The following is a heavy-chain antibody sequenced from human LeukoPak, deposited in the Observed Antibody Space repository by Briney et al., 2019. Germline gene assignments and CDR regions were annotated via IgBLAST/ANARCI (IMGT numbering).Heavy chain of an antibody. J-gene: IGHJ4*02. CDR3: ARGGYDILTGYAFDY. CDR1: GGSISSYY. CDR2: IYYSGST. V-gene: IGHV4-59*01. D-gene: IGHD3-9*01. Sequence: PSETRSLTCTVSGGSISSYYWSWIRQPPGKGLEWIGYIYYSGSTNYNPSLKSRVTISVDTSKNQFSLKLSSVTAADTAVYYCARGGYDILTGYAFDYWGQGTLVTVSS.